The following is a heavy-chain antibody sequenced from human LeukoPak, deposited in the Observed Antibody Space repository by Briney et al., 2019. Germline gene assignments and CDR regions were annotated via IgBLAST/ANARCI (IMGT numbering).Heavy chain of an antibody. CDR2: IWYDGSSK. CDR1: GFTFSNYG. D-gene: IGHD6-19*01. CDR3: AKGHSSGWYPSLDY. Sequence: GGSLRLSCAVSGFTFSNYGMHWVRQAPGKGLEWVAVIWYDGSSKYYIDSVKGRCTISRDNSKNTLYLQLNSLRAEDTAVYYCAKGHSSGWYPSLDYWGQGTLVTVSS. V-gene: IGHV3-33*06. J-gene: IGHJ4*02.